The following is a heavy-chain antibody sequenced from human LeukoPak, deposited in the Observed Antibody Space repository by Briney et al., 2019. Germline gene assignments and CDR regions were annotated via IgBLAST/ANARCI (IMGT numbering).Heavy chain of an antibody. CDR3: AKDLSSGWPDAFDI. Sequence: PGRSLRLSCAASGFTFSSYAVHWVRQAPGKGLEWVAVISYDGSNKYYADSVKGRFTISRDNSKNTLYLQMNSLRAEDTAVYYCAKDLSSGWPDAFDIWGQGTMVTVSP. J-gene: IGHJ3*02. CDR2: ISYDGSNK. D-gene: IGHD6-19*01. V-gene: IGHV3-30*04. CDR1: GFTFSSYA.